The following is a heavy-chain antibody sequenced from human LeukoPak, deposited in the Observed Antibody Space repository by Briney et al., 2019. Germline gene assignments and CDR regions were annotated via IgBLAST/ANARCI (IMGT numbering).Heavy chain of an antibody. J-gene: IGHJ6*03. CDR3: ARGPPRGKYYYMDV. CDR1: GFTFSSFD. Sequence: GGSLRLSCAASGFTFSSFDMHWVRQPTGQGLEWVSTIGTASDTYYPGSVEGRFTLSRDNAKNSLYLQMNSLTAGDTTVYYCARGPPRGKYYYMDVWGKGTTVTVSS. CDR2: IGTASDT. D-gene: IGHD1-1*01. V-gene: IGHV3-13*01.